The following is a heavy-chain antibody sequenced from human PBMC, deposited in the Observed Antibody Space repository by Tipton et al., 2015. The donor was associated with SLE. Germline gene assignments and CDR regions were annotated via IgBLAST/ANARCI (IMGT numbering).Heavy chain of an antibody. Sequence: SLRLSCAASGFTFSSYGMSWVRQAPWKGLEWVSGISGSGANTYYADSVKGRFTISRDNSKRTLNLQMNSLRAEDTAVYYCARDRGRDYDTLTGYRRHWGQGTLVAASS. CDR3: ARDRGRDYDTLTGYRRH. J-gene: IGHJ4*02. D-gene: IGHD3-9*01. V-gene: IGHV3-23*01. CDR2: ISGSGANT. CDR1: GFTFSSYG.